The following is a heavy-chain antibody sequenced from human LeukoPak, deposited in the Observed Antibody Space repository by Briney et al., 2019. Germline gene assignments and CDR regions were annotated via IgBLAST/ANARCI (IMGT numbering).Heavy chain of an antibody. V-gene: IGHV5-51*01. J-gene: IGHJ6*04. CDR3: ARLPPYYYAMDV. CDR1: GYSFATNW. Sequence: GESLKISCKGSGYSFATNWIGWVRQMPGKGLEWMGIIYPGDSTTRCSPSFQGQVTMSADKSINTAYLQWSSLKASDTAMYYCARLPPYYYAMDVWGKGTTVTVSS. CDR2: IYPGDSTT.